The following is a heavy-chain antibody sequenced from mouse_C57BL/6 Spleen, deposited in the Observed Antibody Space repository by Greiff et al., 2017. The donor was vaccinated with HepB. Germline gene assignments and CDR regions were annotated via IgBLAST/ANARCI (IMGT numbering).Heavy chain of an antibody. Sequence: QVQLQQPGAELVRPGSSVKLSCKASGYTFTSYWMDWVKQRPGQGLEWIGNIYPSDSETHYNQKFKDKATLTVDKSSSTAYMQLSSLTSEDSAVYYCARSKQLRLNDWGQGTTLTVSS. CDR2: IYPSDSET. CDR3: ARSKQLRLND. J-gene: IGHJ2*01. D-gene: IGHD3-2*02. V-gene: IGHV1-61*01. CDR1: GYTFTSYW.